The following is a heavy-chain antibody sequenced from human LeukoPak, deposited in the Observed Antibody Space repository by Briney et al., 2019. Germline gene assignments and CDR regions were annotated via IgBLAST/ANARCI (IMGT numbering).Heavy chain of an antibody. CDR2: IKSDGTDI. CDR3: TCDRVYYGFDL. V-gene: IGHV3-74*03. CDR1: GFSLSTFW. Sequence: GGSLRLSCAASGFSLSTFWMHWVRQAPGKGPAWVSRIKSDGTDITYADSVKGRFSISRDNAKNTVYLQMNSLRDEDTAIYYCTCDRVYYGFDLWGQGTTVTVS. J-gene: IGHJ6*02.